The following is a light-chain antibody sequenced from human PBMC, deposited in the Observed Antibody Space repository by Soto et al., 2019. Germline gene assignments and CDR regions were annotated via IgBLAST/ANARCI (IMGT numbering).Light chain of an antibody. V-gene: IGKV3D-15*01. CDR2: DAS. CDR3: QQYNKWPPYT. CDR1: QSISNN. J-gene: IGKJ2*01. Sequence: EIVMTQSPATLSVSPGERATLSCRASQSISNNLAWYQQKPGQAPRLLIYDASIRATGIPGRFSGSGSGTEFTFTISRLQSEDFAVYYCQQYNKWPPYTFGQGNKLEI.